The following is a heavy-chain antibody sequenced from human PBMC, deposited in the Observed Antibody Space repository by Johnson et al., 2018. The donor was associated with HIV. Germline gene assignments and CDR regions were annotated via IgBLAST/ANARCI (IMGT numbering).Heavy chain of an antibody. V-gene: IGHV3-13*01. J-gene: IGHJ3*02. CDR3: ARRSSSWDAFDI. CDR2: IGTAGDT. Sequence: VQLLESGGGLVQPGGSLRLSCAASGFSFSNYDMHWVRQVTVYGLEWVSGIGTAGDTYYRGSVKGRFTISRENAKNSLYLQMNSLRAGDTAVYYCARRSSSWDAFDIWGQGTMVTVSS. D-gene: IGHD6-13*01. CDR1: GFSFSNYD.